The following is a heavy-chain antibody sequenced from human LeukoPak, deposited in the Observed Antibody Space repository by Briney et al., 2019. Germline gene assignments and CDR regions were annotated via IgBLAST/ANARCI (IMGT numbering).Heavy chain of an antibody. D-gene: IGHD1-26*01. Sequence: ASVKVFCRASGYTFTGYYMHWVRQAPGQGLEWLGWISAYNGNTNYAQKIQGRVTMTTDTSTSTTYMELRSLKSDDTAVYYCARVVTGSYYIDYWGQGTLVTVSS. J-gene: IGHJ4*02. CDR1: GYTFTGYY. CDR2: ISAYNGNT. V-gene: IGHV1-18*04. CDR3: ARVVTGSYYIDY.